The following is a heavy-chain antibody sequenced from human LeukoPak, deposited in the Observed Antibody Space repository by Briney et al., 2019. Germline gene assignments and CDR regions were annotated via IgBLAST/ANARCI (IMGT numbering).Heavy chain of an antibody. CDR3: ARVGSPTNYYDSSGYYQYFDY. Sequence: SETLSLTXTVSGGSISSGDYYWSCIRQPPGNGLEWIGYIYYSGSTYYNPSLKSRVTISVDTSKNQFSLKLSSVTAADTAVYYCARVGSPTNYYDSSGYYQYFDYWGQGTLVTVSS. CDR2: IYYSGST. V-gene: IGHV4-30-4*08. J-gene: IGHJ4*02. CDR1: GGSISSGDYY. D-gene: IGHD3-22*01.